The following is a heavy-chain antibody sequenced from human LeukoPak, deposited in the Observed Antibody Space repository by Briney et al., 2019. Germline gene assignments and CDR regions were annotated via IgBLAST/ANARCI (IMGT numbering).Heavy chain of an antibody. D-gene: IGHD2-15*01. J-gene: IGHJ4*02. CDR3: VRYCSGGSCYSSFDY. CDR1: GFTVSSNY. Sequence: GGSLRLSCAASGFTVSSNYMSWVRQAPGKGLEWVSVIYSGGSTYYADSVKGRFTISRDNSKNTLYLQMNSLRAEDTAVYYCVRYCSGGSCYSSFDYCGQGTLVTVSS. CDR2: IYSGGST. V-gene: IGHV3-53*01.